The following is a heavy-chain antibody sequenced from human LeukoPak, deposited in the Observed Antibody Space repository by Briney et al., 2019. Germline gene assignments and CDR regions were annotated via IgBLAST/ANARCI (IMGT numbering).Heavy chain of an antibody. J-gene: IGHJ4*02. Sequence: SETLSLTCTVSGGSINSYYRSWIRQPAGKGLEWIGRIYSSGSTNYNPSLKSRVSMSVDTSKNQFSLKLTSVTAADTAVYYCAGGGKATVVTMWGQGILVTVSS. CDR3: AGGGKATVVTM. CDR2: IYSSGST. CDR1: GGSINSYY. D-gene: IGHD4-23*01. V-gene: IGHV4-4*07.